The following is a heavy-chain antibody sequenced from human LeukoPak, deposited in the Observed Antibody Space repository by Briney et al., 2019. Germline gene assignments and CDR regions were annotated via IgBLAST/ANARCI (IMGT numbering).Heavy chain of an antibody. CDR1: GVSVSSNRAT. Sequence: SQTLSLTCAICGVSVSSNRATWNGIRQSPSRGLEWLGRTYYRSKWYNNYAVSVKSRITIIPDTSNNQFSLQLNSVTPEDTAVFCCAIDKGGGVDTALAYWGQGTLVTVSS. CDR2: TYYRSKWYN. J-gene: IGHJ4*02. V-gene: IGHV6-1*01. CDR3: AIDKGGGVDTALAY. D-gene: IGHD5-18*01.